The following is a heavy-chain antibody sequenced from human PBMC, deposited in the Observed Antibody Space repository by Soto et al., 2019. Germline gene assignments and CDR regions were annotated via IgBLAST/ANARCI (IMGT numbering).Heavy chain of an antibody. Sequence: SETLSLTCTVSGGSISSGDYYWSWIRQPPGKGLEWIGYIYYSGSTYYNPSLKSRVTISVDTSKNQFSLKLSSVTAADTAVYYCARVGSGYSYGIDYWGQGTLVTVSS. CDR3: ARVGSGYSYGIDY. J-gene: IGHJ4*02. CDR2: IYYSGST. CDR1: GGSISSGDYY. D-gene: IGHD5-18*01. V-gene: IGHV4-30-4*01.